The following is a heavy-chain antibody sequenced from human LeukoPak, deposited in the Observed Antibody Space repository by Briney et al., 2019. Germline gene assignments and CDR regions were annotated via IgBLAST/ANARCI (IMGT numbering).Heavy chain of an antibody. D-gene: IGHD3-22*01. CDR1: GGSISSYY. Sequence: SETLSLTCTVSGGSISSYYWSWIRQPPGKGLEWIGYIYYSGSTNHNPSLKSRVTISVDTSKNQFSLKLSSVSAADTAVYYCARLTANYYDSSGLFDYWGQGTLVTVSS. J-gene: IGHJ4*02. CDR2: IYYSGST. V-gene: IGHV4-59*08. CDR3: ARLTANYYDSSGLFDY.